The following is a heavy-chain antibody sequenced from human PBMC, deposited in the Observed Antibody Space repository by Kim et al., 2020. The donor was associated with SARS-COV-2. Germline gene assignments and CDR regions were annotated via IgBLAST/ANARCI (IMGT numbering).Heavy chain of an antibody. Sequence: GGSLRLSCAASGFTFSSYSMNWVRQAPGKGLEWVSSISSSSSYIYYADSVKGRFTISRDNAKNSLYLQMNSLRAEDTAVYYCAIWTQRVEMATTNYWGQGTLVTVSS. CDR1: GFTFSSYS. D-gene: IGHD1-1*01. V-gene: IGHV3-21*01. CDR3: AIWTQRVEMATTNY. CDR2: ISSSSSYI. J-gene: IGHJ4*02.